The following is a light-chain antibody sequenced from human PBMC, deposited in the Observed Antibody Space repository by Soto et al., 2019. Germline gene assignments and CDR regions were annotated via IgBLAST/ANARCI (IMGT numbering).Light chain of an antibody. Sequence: PGEGATLSCRASQSVSSSYIAWYQQKPGLAPRLVIYDSSIRATGIPARFSGSGSGTEFTLTISSLQSEDFAVYYCQQYNNWPPWTFGQGTRLEIK. CDR3: QQYNNWPPWT. V-gene: IGKV3-15*01. J-gene: IGKJ5*01. CDR1: QSVSSS. CDR2: DSS.